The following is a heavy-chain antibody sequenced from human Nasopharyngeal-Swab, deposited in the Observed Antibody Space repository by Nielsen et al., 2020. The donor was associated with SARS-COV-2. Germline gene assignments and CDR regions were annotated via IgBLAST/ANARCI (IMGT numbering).Heavy chain of an antibody. CDR2: IYYSGST. D-gene: IGHD3-16*01. Sequence: WIRQPPGKGLEWIGYIYYSGSTNYNPSLKSRVTISVDTSKNQFSLKLSSVTAADTAVYYCAIGGGGSYYCGMDVWGQGTTVTVSS. CDR3: AIGGGGSYYCGMDV. J-gene: IGHJ6*02. V-gene: IGHV4-59*01.